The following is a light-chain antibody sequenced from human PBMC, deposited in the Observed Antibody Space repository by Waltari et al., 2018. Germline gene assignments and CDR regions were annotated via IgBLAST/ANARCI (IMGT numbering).Light chain of an antibody. CDR1: QSISTY. J-gene: IGKJ1*01. V-gene: IGKV1-39*01. CDR3: QQTYSSPPT. CDR2: AAS. Sequence: DIQMTQSPSSLSASVGDRVTITYRASQSISTYLNWYQHKSGIAPNLLIYAASSLQSGVPSRFSGSGSGTDCTLTISSLQPEDFATYYCQQTYSSPPTFGQGTKVEIK.